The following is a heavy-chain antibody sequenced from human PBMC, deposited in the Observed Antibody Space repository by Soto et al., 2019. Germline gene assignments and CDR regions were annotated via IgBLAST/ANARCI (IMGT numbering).Heavy chain of an antibody. CDR1: GGSISSGGYS. Sequence: SETLSLTCAVSGGSISSGGYSWSWIRQPPGKGLEWIGYMYHSGSTYYKPSLKSRVTISIDRSKNQFSLKLSSVMAADTAVYYCAGYSNSWSKYVKHWGRGSLVTVSS. D-gene: IGHD6-13*01. V-gene: IGHV4-30-2*01. CDR2: MYHSGST. J-gene: IGHJ1*01. CDR3: AGYSNSWSKYVKH.